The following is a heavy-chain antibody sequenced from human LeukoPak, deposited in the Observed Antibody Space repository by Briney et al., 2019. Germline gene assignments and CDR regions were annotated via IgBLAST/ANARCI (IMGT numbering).Heavy chain of an antibody. V-gene: IGHV3-23*01. J-gene: IGHJ4*02. D-gene: IGHD1-26*01. CDR3: AVSGRHFSGY. CDR2: ISGSGGST. CDR1: GFTFSSYA. Sequence: AGGSLRLSCAASGFTFSSYAMNWVRQAPGKGLEWVSVISGSGGSTYYADSVKGRFTISRDNSKNTLYLQMNSLRVEDTAVYYCAVSGRHFSGYWGQGTLVTVSS.